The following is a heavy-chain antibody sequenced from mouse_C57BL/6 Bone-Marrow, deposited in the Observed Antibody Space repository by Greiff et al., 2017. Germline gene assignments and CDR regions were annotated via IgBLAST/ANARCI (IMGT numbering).Heavy chain of an antibody. Sequence: VKQRPGQGLEWIGWIFPGSGSTYYNEKFKGKATLTVDKSSSTAYMLLSSLTSEDSAVYFCARMILRYQYYFDYWGQGTTLTVSS. V-gene: IGHV1-75*01. CDR2: IFPGSGST. J-gene: IGHJ2*01. D-gene: IGHD1-1*01. CDR3: ARMILRYQYYFDY.